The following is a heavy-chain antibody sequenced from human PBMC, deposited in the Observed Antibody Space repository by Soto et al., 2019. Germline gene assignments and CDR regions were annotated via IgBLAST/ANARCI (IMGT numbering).Heavy chain of an antibody. D-gene: IGHD3-10*01. V-gene: IGHV4-61*01. CDR1: GDSVTSGPYY. J-gene: IGHJ6*02. Sequence: PSETLSLTCTVSGDSVTSGPYYWSWIRQPPGKGLEWIGYIYYSGTTNYNSSLKSRVTISVDTSKNQFSLILRSVTAADTAVYYCARDPLLWFGDLNSYFYYGMDVWGQGTPVTVSS. CDR2: IYYSGTT. CDR3: ARDPLLWFGDLNSYFYYGMDV.